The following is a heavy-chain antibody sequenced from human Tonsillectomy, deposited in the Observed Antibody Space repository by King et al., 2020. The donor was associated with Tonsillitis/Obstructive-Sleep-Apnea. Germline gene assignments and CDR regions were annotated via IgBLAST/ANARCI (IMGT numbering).Heavy chain of an antibody. CDR2: IIPIFGTA. CDR1: GGIFTSYS. CDR3: ATWNYYDSSGYYFPSGDN. D-gene: IGHD3-22*01. V-gene: IGHV1-69*01. Sequence: VQLVESGAEVKKPGSSVKVSCKASGGIFTSYSITWVRQAPGQGLEWMGGIIPIFGTANYAQKFQGRVTINADESTSTAYMELSSLRSEDTAVYYCATWNYYDSSGYYFPSGDNWSQGTLVTVSS. J-gene: IGHJ4*02.